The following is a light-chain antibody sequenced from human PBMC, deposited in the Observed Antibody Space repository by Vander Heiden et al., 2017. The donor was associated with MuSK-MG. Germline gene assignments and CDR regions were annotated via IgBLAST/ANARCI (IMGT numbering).Light chain of an antibody. Sequence: QSALTQPASISGSPGQSITISCIGTYSDIGRYDYVSWFQQHPGKVPKLIIFDVSNRPSGVSNRFSGSKSGDTASLTISGLQAEDESDYYCSSYGPRSTLVFGGGTRLTVL. CDR1: YSDIGRYDY. J-gene: IGLJ2*01. V-gene: IGLV2-14*03. CDR2: DVS. CDR3: SSYGPRSTLV.